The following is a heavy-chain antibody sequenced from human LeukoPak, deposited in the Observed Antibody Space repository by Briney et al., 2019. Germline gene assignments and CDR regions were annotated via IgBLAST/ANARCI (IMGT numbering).Heavy chain of an antibody. V-gene: IGHV1-2*02. CDR2: INPNSYYT. J-gene: IGHJ4*02. D-gene: IGHD2-8*01. CDR3: ARGAFYTDY. Sequence: GLDCMGCINPNSYYTDFAQKFQGRVTMTRDTYIKTAYMELSGLQSDDTAVYYCARGAFYTDYWGQGTLVTVTS.